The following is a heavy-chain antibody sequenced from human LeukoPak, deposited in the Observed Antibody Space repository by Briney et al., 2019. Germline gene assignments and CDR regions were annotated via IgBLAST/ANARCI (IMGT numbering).Heavy chain of an antibody. Sequence: PGGSLRLSCAASGFTFSSYGMHWVRQAPGKGLEWVSSISTSSSYINYADSVKGRFTISRDNAKNSLYLQVNSLRAEDTAVYYCVRGQQYYYGMDVWGQGTTVTVSS. V-gene: IGHV3-21*01. CDR1: GFTFSSYG. CDR3: VRGQQYYYGMDV. CDR2: ISTSSSYI. J-gene: IGHJ6*02.